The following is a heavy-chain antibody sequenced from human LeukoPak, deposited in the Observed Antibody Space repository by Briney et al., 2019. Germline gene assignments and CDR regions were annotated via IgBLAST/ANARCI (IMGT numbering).Heavy chain of an antibody. J-gene: IGHJ4*02. V-gene: IGHV3-66*01. CDR2: IYSGGST. CDR1: GFTVSSNY. D-gene: IGHD4-17*01. Sequence: GGSLRLSCAASGFTVSSNYMSWVRQAPGKGLEWVSVIYSGGSTYYADSVKGRFTISRDNSKNTLYLQMNSLRAEDTAVYYCARDRFADYGDFAFDYWGQGTLVTVSS. CDR3: ARDRFADYGDFAFDY.